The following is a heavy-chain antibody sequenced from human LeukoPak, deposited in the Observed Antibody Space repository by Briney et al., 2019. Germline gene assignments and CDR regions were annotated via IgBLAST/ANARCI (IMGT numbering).Heavy chain of an antibody. D-gene: IGHD2-2*01. CDR1: DYTFTSYA. Sequence: GASVKVSCKASDYTFTSYAISWVRQAPGQGLEWMGGIIPIFGTANYAQKFQGRVTITADESTSTAYMELSSLRSEDTAVYYCARDLYAGGYCSSTSCLREQWLVPFYFDYWGQGTLVTVSS. V-gene: IGHV1-69*13. CDR2: IIPIFGTA. CDR3: ARDLYAGGYCSSTSCLREQWLVPFYFDY. J-gene: IGHJ4*02.